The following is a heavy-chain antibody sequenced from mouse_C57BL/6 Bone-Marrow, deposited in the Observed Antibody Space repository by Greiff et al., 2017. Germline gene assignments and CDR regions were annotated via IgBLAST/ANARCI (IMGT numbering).Heavy chain of an antibody. CDR1: GFSLTSYG. V-gene: IGHV2-6*01. CDR3: ARSLYYRAMDY. Sequence: VKLVESGPGLVAPSQSLSITCTVSGFSLTSYGVDWVRQSPGKGLEWLGVIWGVGSTNYNSALNSRLSISKDNSKSQVFLKMNSLQTDDTAMYYCARSLYYRAMDYWGQGTSVTVAS. CDR2: IWGVGST. D-gene: IGHD2-14*01. J-gene: IGHJ4*01.